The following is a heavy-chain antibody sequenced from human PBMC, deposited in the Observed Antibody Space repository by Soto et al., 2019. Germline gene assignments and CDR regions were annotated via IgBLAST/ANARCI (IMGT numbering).Heavy chain of an antibody. CDR2: ISSSSSTI. CDR1: GFTFSSYS. Sequence: EVQLVESGGGLVQPGGSLRLSCAASGFTFSSYSMNWVRQAPGKGLEWVSYISSSSSTIYYADSVKGRFTISRDNAKNSLYLQMNSLRAEETAVYYCARDYYYGSGSYYNESEDAFDIWGQGTMVTVSS. V-gene: IGHV3-48*01. D-gene: IGHD3-10*01. CDR3: ARDYYYGSGSYYNESEDAFDI. J-gene: IGHJ3*02.